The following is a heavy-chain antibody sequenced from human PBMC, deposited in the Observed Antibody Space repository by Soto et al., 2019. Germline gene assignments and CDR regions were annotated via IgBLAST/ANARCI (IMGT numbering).Heavy chain of an antibody. CDR3: ARGTLWTNYYHYGMDV. CDR1: GYSISSSNW. CDR2: IYYSGST. D-gene: IGHD3-10*01. V-gene: IGHV4-28*03. J-gene: IGHJ6*02. Sequence: QVQLQESGPGLVKPSDTLSLTCAVSGYSISSSNWWGWIRQPPGKGLEWIGYIYYSGSTYYNPSLKSRVTISVDTSKIQFSLKLSSVTAADTAVYYCARGTLWTNYYHYGMDVWRQGTTVTVSS.